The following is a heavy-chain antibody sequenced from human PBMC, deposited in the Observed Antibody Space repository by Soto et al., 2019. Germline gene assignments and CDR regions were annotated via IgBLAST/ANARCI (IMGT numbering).Heavy chain of an antibody. CDR2: LSGSGTST. V-gene: IGHV3-23*01. D-gene: IGHD6-19*01. CDR1: GFSFVNYA. J-gene: IGHJ4*02. CDR3: AKATTNGGWFNPFDS. Sequence: PGGSLRLSCAASGFSFVNYAMNWVRQAPGKGLEWVSGLSGSGTSTYYADSVKGRFIISRDNSRDTLFLQMNSLTADDTAVYYCAKATTNGGWFNPFDSWGQGALVTVSS.